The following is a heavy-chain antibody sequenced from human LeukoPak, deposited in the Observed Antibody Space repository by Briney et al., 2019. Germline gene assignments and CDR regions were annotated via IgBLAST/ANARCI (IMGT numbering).Heavy chain of an antibody. CDR1: GGSISSSSYY. CDR3: ARLYGSYTPDY. V-gene: IGHV4-39*01. J-gene: IGHJ4*02. CDR2: IDYSGST. D-gene: IGHD2-2*02. Sequence: PSETLSLTCTVSGGSISSSSYYWGWIRQPPGKGLEWIGSIDYSGSTYYNPSLKSRVTISVDTSKNQFSLKLSSVTAADTAVYYCARLYGSYTPDYWGQGTLVTVSS.